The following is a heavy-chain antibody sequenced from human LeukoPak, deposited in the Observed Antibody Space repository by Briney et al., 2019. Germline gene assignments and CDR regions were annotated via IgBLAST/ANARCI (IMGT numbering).Heavy chain of an antibody. V-gene: IGHV1-24*01. Sequence: GASVKVSCKVSGYTLTELSIHWVRQAPGKGLEWMGGFDPEHGETIYAQKFQGRVTMTEDTSTDTAYMELSRLRSDDTAVYYCASNLTPWLAFDYWGQGTLVTVSS. CDR2: FDPEHGET. CDR3: ASNLTPWLAFDY. D-gene: IGHD6-19*01. CDR1: GYTLTELS. J-gene: IGHJ4*02.